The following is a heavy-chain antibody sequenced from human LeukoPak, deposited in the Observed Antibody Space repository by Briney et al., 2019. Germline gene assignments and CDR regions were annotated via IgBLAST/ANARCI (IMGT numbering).Heavy chain of an antibody. D-gene: IGHD4-23*01. CDR3: ARDGNFDI. J-gene: IGHJ3*02. V-gene: IGHV1-2*02. CDR2: ISPSSGGT. CDR1: GYIFSDYY. Sequence: ASVKVSCKASGYIFSDYYIHWVRQAPGQGLEWMGWISPSSGGTNSAQKFQGRVTMTRDTSITTACMELSRLRSDDTAVYYCARDGNFDIWGQGTMVTVSS.